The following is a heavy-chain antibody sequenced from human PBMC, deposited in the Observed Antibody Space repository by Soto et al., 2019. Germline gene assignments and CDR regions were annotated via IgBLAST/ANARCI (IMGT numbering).Heavy chain of an antibody. CDR3: ARDPRYCRGGSCSITGDAYDI. D-gene: IGHD2-15*01. Sequence: PGGSLRLSCTASGFIVSDTYVNWVRQAPGKGLEWVSVISNRGDTHYADSVRGRFSLSRDISDNTLHLQMNNLRVEDTAVYYCARDPRYCRGGSCSITGDAYDIWGQGTMVTVSS. CDR2: ISNRGDT. CDR1: GFIVSDTY. V-gene: IGHV3-66*01. J-gene: IGHJ3*02.